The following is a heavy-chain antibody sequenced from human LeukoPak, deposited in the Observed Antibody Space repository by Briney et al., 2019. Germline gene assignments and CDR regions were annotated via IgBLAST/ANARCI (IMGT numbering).Heavy chain of an antibody. J-gene: IGHJ6*02. D-gene: IGHD2-2*01. CDR2: IIPILDVT. Sequence: SATVSCKAPGGTFTNYAINWVRQAPGQGLEWMGRIIPILDVTNYAQKFQGRVTITADQSTSTAYMELSSLRSEDTAVYYCAREGSGYCSSTSCYDGGYYYYGMDVWRQGTTVTVSS. V-gene: IGHV1-69*04. CDR1: GGTFTNYA. CDR3: AREGSGYCSSTSCYDGGYYYYGMDV.